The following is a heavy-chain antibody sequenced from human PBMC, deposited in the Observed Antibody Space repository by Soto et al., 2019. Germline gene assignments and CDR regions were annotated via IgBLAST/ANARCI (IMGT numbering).Heavy chain of an antibody. CDR2: IYYSGST. CDR1: GGSISSGGYY. Sequence: SETLSLTCTVSGGSISSGGYYWSWILHHPGKGLEWIGYIYYSGSTYYNPSLKSRVTISVDTSKNQFSLKLSSVTAADTAVYYCAREKCSSTSCYLYYGMDVWGQGTTVTVSS. D-gene: IGHD2-2*01. J-gene: IGHJ6*02. CDR3: AREKCSSTSCYLYYGMDV. V-gene: IGHV4-31*03.